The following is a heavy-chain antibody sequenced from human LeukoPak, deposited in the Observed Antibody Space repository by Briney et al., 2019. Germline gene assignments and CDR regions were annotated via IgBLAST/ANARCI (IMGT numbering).Heavy chain of an antibody. CDR1: GYTFTSYY. Sequence: ASVKVSCKASGYTFTSYYMHWVRQAPGQGLEWMGIINPSGGSTSYAQKFQGRVTMSRDTSTSTVYMELSSLRSEDTAVYYCASHYCSGGSCLDYWGQGTLVTVSS. CDR3: ASHYCSGGSCLDY. V-gene: IGHV1-46*01. D-gene: IGHD2-15*01. CDR2: INPSGGST. J-gene: IGHJ4*02.